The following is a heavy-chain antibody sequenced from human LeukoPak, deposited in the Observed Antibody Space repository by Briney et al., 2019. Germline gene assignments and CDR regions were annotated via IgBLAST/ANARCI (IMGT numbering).Heavy chain of an antibody. D-gene: IGHD1-1*01. CDR2: IHSDGSST. Sequence: GGSVRLSCAASGFAFSNYCMHWVRQAPGKGLVWVSRIHSDGSSTTSADSVKGRFTISRDNAENTLYLQMNSLRAEDTAVYFCARGNAHAFDIWGQGTMVTVSS. CDR3: ARGNAHAFDI. V-gene: IGHV3-74*01. J-gene: IGHJ3*02. CDR1: GFAFSNYC.